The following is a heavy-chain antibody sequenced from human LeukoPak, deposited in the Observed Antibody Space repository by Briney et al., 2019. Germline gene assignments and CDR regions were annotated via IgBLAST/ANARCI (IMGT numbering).Heavy chain of an antibody. CDR2: IIPILGIA. CDR3: AMSIAAAGTLPFDP. V-gene: IGHV1-69*04. J-gene: IGHJ5*02. Sequence: GASEKVSCKASGGTFSSYAIRWVRQAPGQGLEWMGRIIPILGIANYAQKFQGRVTITADKSTSTAYMELSSLRSEDTAVYYCAMSIAAAGTLPFDPWGQGTLVTVSS. CDR1: GGTFSSYA. D-gene: IGHD6-13*01.